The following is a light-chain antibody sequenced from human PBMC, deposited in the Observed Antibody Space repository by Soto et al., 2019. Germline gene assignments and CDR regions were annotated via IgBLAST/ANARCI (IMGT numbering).Light chain of an antibody. CDR1: QSVSSSF. CDR3: QQYDASPIT. Sequence: EIVLTQSPGILSLSPGERVTLSCRASQSVSSSFLAWYQQKPGQAPRLLFYGASTSATGVPDRFSGSGSETDFSLTISRLEPEDFAIYYCQQYDASPITFGQGTRLEIK. V-gene: IGKV3-20*01. J-gene: IGKJ5*01. CDR2: GAS.